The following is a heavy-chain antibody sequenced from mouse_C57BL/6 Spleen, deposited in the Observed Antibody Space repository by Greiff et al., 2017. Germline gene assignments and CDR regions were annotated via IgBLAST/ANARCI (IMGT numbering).Heavy chain of an antibody. V-gene: IGHV1-55*01. CDR2: IYPGSSSN. CDR1: GYSFPSYW. J-gene: IGHJ2*01. D-gene: IGHD3-1*01. Sequence: QVQLQQPGAELVKPGASVKMSCKASGYSFPSYWITWVKQRPGKGLEWIGDIYPGSSSNDYNEKFKSKATLTVDTSSSTAYMQLRRLTSEDSAVYSCASSEYSFYFDYWGQGTTLTVSS. CDR3: ASSEYSFYFDY.